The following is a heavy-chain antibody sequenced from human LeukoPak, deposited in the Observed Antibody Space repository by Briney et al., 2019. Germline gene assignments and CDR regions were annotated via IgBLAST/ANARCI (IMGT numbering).Heavy chain of an antibody. CDR2: IWYDGSNK. V-gene: IGHV3-33*01. Sequence: GSLRLSCAASGFTFSSYGMHWVRQAPGKGLEWVAVIWYDGSNKYYADSVKGRFTISRDNSKNTLYLQMNSLRAEDTAVYYCARTPNYYDRVYYFDYWGQGTLVTVSS. CDR1: GFTFSSYG. J-gene: IGHJ4*02. D-gene: IGHD3-22*01. CDR3: ARTPNYYDRVYYFDY.